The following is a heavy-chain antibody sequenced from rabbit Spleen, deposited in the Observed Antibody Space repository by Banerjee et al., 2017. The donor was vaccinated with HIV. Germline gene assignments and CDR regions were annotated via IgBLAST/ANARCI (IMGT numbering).Heavy chain of an antibody. CDR1: GFSFSSSDY. Sequence: QSLEESGGDLVKPGASLTLTCTASGFSFSSSDYMCWVRQAPGKGLEWIACIYIPITTNTWYATWAKGRFTISKPSSTTVTLQMTSLTAADTATYFCARDLAGVIGWNFGLWGPGTLVTVS. CDR3: ARDLAGVIGWNFGL. CDR2: IYIPITTNT. V-gene: IGHV1S40*01. D-gene: IGHD4-1*01. J-gene: IGHJ6*01.